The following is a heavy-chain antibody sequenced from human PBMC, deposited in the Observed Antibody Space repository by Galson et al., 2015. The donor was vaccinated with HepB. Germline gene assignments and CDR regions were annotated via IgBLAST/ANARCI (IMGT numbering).Heavy chain of an antibody. J-gene: IGHJ4*02. D-gene: IGHD6-13*01. V-gene: IGHV1-46*01. CDR3: ARDKKTRSSLMVYSLDFDY. CDR2: INPSGGST. CDR1: GYTFTSYY. Sequence: SVKVSCKASGYTFTSYYMHWVRQAPGQGLEWMGIINPSGGSTSYAQKFQGRVTMTRDTSTSTVYMELSSLRSEDTAVYYCARDKKTRSSLMVYSLDFDYWGQGTLVTVSS.